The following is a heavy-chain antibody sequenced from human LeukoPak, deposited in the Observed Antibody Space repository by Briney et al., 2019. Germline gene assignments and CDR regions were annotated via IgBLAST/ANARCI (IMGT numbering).Heavy chain of an antibody. CDR2: IIPIFGTA. Sequence: SVKVSCKASGGTFSTYAASWVRQAPGQGLAWMAGIIPIFGTANYAQKFQGRVTITADVSTRIAYMELSSLRPEDTAVYYCAREGDTTMIRPFDYWGQGTLVTVPS. J-gene: IGHJ4*02. CDR1: GGTFSTYA. CDR3: AREGDTTMIRPFDY. V-gene: IGHV1-69*13. D-gene: IGHD5-18*01.